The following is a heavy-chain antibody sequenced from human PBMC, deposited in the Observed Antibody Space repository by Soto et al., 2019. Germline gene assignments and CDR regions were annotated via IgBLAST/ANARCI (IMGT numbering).Heavy chain of an antibody. CDR2: IKSKTDGGTP. J-gene: IGHJ4*02. V-gene: IGHV3-15*07. CDR3: ARVKSLAGEY. D-gene: IGHD2-15*01. Sequence: GGSLRLSCAASGFTFTTAWINWVRQAPGKGLEWVGRIKSKTDGGTPDFAAPVRGRFAISRDDSKSMVYLQMNSLTAEDTAVYYCARVKSLAGEYWGQGTLVTVSS. CDR1: GFTFTTAW.